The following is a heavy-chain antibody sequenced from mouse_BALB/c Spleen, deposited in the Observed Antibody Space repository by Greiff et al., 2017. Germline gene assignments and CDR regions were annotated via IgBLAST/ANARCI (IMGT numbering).Heavy chain of an antibody. V-gene: IGHV5-12-1*01. J-gene: IGHJ3*01. D-gene: IGHD1-1*01. CDR2: ISSGGGST. CDR3: ARHRYYYGSNPFAY. CDR1: GFAFSSYD. Sequence: EVKLVESGGGLVKPGGSLKLSCAASGFAFSSYDMSWVRQTPEKRLEWVAYISSGGGSTYYPDTVKGRFTISRDNAKNTLYLQMSSLKSEDTAMYYCARHRYYYGSNPFAYWGQGTLVTVSA.